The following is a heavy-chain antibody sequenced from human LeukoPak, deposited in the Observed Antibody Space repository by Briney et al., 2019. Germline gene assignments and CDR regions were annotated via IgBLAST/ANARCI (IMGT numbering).Heavy chain of an antibody. D-gene: IGHD3-3*01. CDR1: GFTFSSYS. J-gene: IGHJ4*02. CDR3: ARDAPDFWSGYGDY. V-gene: IGHV3-21*01. CDR2: ISSSSSYI. Sequence: GGSLRLSCAASGFTFSSYSMNWVRQAPGKGLEWVSSISSSSSYIYYAGSVKGRFTISSDNAKNSLYLHMNSLRAEDTAVYYCARDAPDFWSGYGDYWGQGTLVIVSS.